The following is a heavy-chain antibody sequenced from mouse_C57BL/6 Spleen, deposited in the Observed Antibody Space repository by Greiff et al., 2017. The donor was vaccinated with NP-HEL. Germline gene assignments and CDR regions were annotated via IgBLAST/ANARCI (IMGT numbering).Heavy chain of an antibody. CDR2: IYPGDGDT. CDR3: ARGLYYYGSSFYYAMDY. J-gene: IGHJ4*01. Sequence: QVQLQQSGPELVKPGASVKISCKASGYAFSSSWMNWVKQRPGKGLEWIGRIYPGDGDTNYNGKFKGKATLTADKSSSTAYMQLSSLTSEDSAVYFCARGLYYYGSSFYYAMDYWGQGTSVTVSS. V-gene: IGHV1-82*01. D-gene: IGHD1-1*01. CDR1: GYAFSSSW.